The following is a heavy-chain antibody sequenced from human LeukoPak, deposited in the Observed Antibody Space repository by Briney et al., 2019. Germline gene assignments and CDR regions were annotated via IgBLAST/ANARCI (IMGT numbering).Heavy chain of an antibody. D-gene: IGHD1-26*01. V-gene: IGHV3-21*01. J-gene: IGHJ4*02. CDR1: GFTFSSYS. CDR2: ISSSSSYI. CDR3: ARDRMGATDYFDY. Sequence: GGSLRLSCAASGFTFSSYSMNWVRQAPGKGLEWVSSISSSSSYIYYADSVKGRFTISRDNAKNSLYLQMNSLRAEDTAVYYCARDRMGATDYFDYWGQGTLVTVSS.